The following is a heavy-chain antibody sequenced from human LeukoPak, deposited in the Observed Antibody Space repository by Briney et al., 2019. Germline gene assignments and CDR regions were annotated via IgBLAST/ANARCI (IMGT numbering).Heavy chain of an antibody. CDR1: GFTFSSYG. D-gene: IGHD2-21*01. CDR3: ARDQFLHK. J-gene: IGHJ4*02. V-gene: IGHV3-30*03. Sequence: QPGGSLRLSCAASGFTFSSYGMHWVRQAPGKGLEWVAVISYDGSNKYYADSVKGRFTISRDNSKNTLYLQMNSLRDEDTAVYYCARDQFLHKWGQGTLVTVSS. CDR2: ISYDGSNK.